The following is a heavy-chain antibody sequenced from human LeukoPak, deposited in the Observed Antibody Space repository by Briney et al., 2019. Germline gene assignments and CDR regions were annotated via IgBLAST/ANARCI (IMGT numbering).Heavy chain of an antibody. CDR3: ARREYCSGGSCYSHAFDI. J-gene: IGHJ3*02. D-gene: IGHD2-15*01. CDR2: IYPGDSDT. V-gene: IGHV5-51*01. CDR1: GYSFTTYW. Sequence: GESLKISCKGSGYSFTTYWIGWVRQMPGKGLEWMGIIYPGDSDTRYSPSFQGQVTISADKSISTAYLQWSSLKASDTAMYYCARREYCSGGSCYSHAFDIWGQGTMVTVSS.